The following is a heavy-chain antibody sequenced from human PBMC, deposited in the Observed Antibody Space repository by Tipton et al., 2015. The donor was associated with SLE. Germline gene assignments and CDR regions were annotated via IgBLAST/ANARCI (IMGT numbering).Heavy chain of an antibody. J-gene: IGHJ4*02. CDR3: ARGEFHGSSTREV. CDR2: IYYSGST. D-gene: IGHD2-2*01. CDR1: GGSISSGGYY. Sequence: TLSLTCTVSGGSISSGGYYWSWIRQHPGKGLEWIGYIYYSGSTYYNPSLKSRVTMSVDTSKNQFSLKLSSVTAADTAVYYCARGEFHGSSTREVWGQGTLVTVSS. V-gene: IGHV4-31*03.